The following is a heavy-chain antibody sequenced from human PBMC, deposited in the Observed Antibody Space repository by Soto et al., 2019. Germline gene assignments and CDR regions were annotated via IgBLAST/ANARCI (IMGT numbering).Heavy chain of an antibody. CDR3: ARESSPSSSSNLGGFDP. J-gene: IGHJ5*02. CDR2: IYYSGST. V-gene: IGHV4-61*01. CDR1: GGSVSSGSYY. Sequence: SETLSLTCTVSGGSVSSGSYYWSWIRQPPGKGLEWIGYIYYSGSTNYNPSLKSRVTISVDTSKNQFSLKLSSVTAADTAVYYCARESSPSSSSNLGGFDPWGQGTLVTVSS. D-gene: IGHD6-6*01.